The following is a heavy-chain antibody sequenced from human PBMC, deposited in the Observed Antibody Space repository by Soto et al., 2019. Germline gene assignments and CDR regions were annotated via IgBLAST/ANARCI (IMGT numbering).Heavy chain of an antibody. CDR2: INPILSMS. CDR3: ASSYGSGYRSFDY. D-gene: IGHD3-10*01. J-gene: IGHJ4*02. CDR1: GDTFTFYS. Sequence: QVQLVQSGAEVKKPGSSGRVSCKASGDTFTFYSINWVRQAPGLGLEWMGRINPILSMSNYAQRFQGRDTMTADKTTSTAYMELSSLRSEGTAMYYCASSYGSGYRSFDYWGQGALVTVSS. V-gene: IGHV1-69*02.